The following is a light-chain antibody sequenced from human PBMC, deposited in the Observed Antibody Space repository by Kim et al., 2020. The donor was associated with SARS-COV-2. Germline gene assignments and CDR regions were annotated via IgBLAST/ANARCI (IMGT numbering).Light chain of an antibody. Sequence: ALGQTARMTCGGNNIGSKNVSWYQQKPGQAPVLVIYRNTNRPSGIPERFSGSNSGNTATLTISRAQAGDEADYYCQVWDSSTAYVVFGGGTQLTVL. CDR1: NIGSKN. V-gene: IGLV3-9*01. CDR3: QVWDSSTAYVV. J-gene: IGLJ2*01. CDR2: RNT.